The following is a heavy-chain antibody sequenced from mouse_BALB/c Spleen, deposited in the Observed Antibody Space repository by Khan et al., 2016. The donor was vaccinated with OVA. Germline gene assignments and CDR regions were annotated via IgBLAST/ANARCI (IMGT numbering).Heavy chain of an antibody. CDR2: ISGDSNTI. V-gene: IGHV5-17*02. D-gene: IGHD1-1*01. CDR3: ATSYFYGYYFDY. CDR1: GFTFNSYG. Sequence: EVQRVESGGGLVQPGGSRKLSCAASGFTFNSYGMHWVRQAPEKGLEWVAYISGDSNTIYYTDTVKGRFTISRDNPKNTLFLQMTSLMSEETAMYYCATSYFYGYYFDYWGPGTTLTVS. J-gene: IGHJ2*01.